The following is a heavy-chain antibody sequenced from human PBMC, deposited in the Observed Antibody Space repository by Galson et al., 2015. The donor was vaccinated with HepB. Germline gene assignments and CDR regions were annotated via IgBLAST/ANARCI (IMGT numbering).Heavy chain of an antibody. CDR3: YGGQGDH. Sequence: SVKVSCKASGYTFTGNYMYWVRQAPGQGLEWMGWINPNSGGTKYAQKFQGRVTMTRDTSISTAYMELSRLTSDDTAVYYCYGGQGDHWGQGTQVTVSS. D-gene: IGHD4-23*01. CDR1: GYTFTGNY. CDR2: INPNSGGT. J-gene: IGHJ4*02. V-gene: IGHV1-2*02.